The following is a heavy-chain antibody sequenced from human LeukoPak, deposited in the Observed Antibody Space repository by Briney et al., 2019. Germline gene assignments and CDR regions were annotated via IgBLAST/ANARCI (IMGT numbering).Heavy chain of an antibody. CDR1: GYSFTNYW. Sequence: GESLKISCKGSGYSFTNYWIGWVRQMPGKGLEWMGIIYPGDSNTRYSPSFQGQVTISADKSISTAYLQWSSLKASDTAMYYCARHQISIGAISSWFDPWGQGTLVTVSS. CDR2: IYPGDSNT. CDR3: ARHQISIGAISSWFDP. V-gene: IGHV5-51*01. J-gene: IGHJ5*02. D-gene: IGHD6-13*01.